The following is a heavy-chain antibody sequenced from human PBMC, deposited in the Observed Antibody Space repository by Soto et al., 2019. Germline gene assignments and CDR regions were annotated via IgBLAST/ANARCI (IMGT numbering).Heavy chain of an antibody. V-gene: IGHV1-18*01. D-gene: IGHD2-8*01. Sequence: VASVKVSCKASGYTFTSYGISWVRQAPGQGLEWMGWISAYNGNTNYAQKLQGRVTMTTDTSTSTAYMELRSLRSDDTAVYYCASSKLMVYAIPGYYGMDVWGQGTTVTVSS. J-gene: IGHJ6*02. CDR1: GYTFTSYG. CDR2: ISAYNGNT. CDR3: ASSKLMVYAIPGYYGMDV.